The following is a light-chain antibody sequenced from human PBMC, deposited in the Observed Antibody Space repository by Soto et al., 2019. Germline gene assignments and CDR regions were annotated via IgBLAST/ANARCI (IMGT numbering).Light chain of an antibody. CDR3: PSFDSSLNGVV. CDR2: GNT. J-gene: IGLJ2*01. CDR1: SSNIGAGYD. Sequence: QPVLTQPPSVSGAPGQRATISCTGSSSNIGAGYDVHWYQQLPGTAPKLLIYGNTNRPSGVPDRFSGSKSGTSASLAITGLQAEDEADYYCPSFDSSLNGVVFGGGTKLTVL. V-gene: IGLV1-40*01.